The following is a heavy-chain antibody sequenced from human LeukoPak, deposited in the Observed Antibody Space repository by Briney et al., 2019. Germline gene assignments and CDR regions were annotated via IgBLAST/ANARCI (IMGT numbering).Heavy chain of an antibody. V-gene: IGHV4-38-2*02. CDR1: GYSISSGYY. Sequence: SETLSLTCTVSGYSISSGYYWGWIRQPPGKGLEWIGSIYHSGSTYYNPSLKSRVTISVDTSKNQFSLKLSSVTAADTAVYYCARAAKGGLGGTGYYFDYWGQGTLVTVSS. CDR3: ARAAKGGLGGTGYYFDY. CDR2: IYHSGST. D-gene: IGHD1-1*01. J-gene: IGHJ4*02.